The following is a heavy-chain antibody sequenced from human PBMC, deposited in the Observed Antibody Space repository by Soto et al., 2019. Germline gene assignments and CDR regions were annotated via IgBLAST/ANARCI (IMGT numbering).Heavy chain of an antibody. Sequence: GGSLRLSCAASGFSLYNYAMDWVRQAPGQGLEWVSYISLSSANIHYADSVRGRFTVSRDNAKNSLYLQMNSLRAEDTAVYYCAKVSSSWYAGFFDLWGQGTLVPVS. J-gene: IGHJ4*02. CDR3: AKVSSSWYAGFFDL. CDR2: ISLSSANI. CDR1: GFSLYNYA. V-gene: IGHV3-48*01. D-gene: IGHD6-13*01.